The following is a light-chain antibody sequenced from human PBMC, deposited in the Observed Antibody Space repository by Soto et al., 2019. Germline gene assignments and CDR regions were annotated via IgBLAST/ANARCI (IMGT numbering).Light chain of an antibody. CDR1: QGISNY. CDR3: QKYNSALPWT. J-gene: IGKJ1*01. Sequence: DIQMTQSPSSLSASVGDRVTITCRASQGISNYLAWYQQKPGKVPKLLIYAASTLQSGVPSRFSGSGSGTDFTLTISSLQHEDVATYYCQKYNSALPWTFGQGTKVEIK. V-gene: IGKV1-27*01. CDR2: AAS.